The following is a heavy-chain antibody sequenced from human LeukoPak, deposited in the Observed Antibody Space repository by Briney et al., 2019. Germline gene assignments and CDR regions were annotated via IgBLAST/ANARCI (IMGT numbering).Heavy chain of an antibody. J-gene: IGHJ4*02. V-gene: IGHV3-23*01. CDR1: GFTLTNHG. Sequence: GGSLRLSCAVSGFTLTNHGVSWVRQAPGKGLEWVSIITGTGGRYYGDSVKGRFILSRDNSKNTVYMQMSSLRAEDTAVYYCAKGKQYLEWLPDSWGQGTLVTVSS. D-gene: IGHD3-3*01. CDR3: AKGKQYLEWLPDS. CDR2: ITGTGGR.